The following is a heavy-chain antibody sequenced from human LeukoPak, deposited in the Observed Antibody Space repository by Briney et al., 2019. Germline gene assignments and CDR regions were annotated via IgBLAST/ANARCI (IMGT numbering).Heavy chain of an antibody. CDR1: GYSFSFHW. CDR3: ASQDPEGIYYFDY. Sequence: GESLKISRKGPGYSFSFHWIAWVRQRPGKGLEWMGVIYPGDSDTRYSPSFQGQVTISADKSISTASLQWSSLKASDTAMYYCASQDPEGIYYFDYWGQGTLVTVSS. CDR2: IYPGDSDT. D-gene: IGHD1-14*01. J-gene: IGHJ4*02. V-gene: IGHV5-51*01.